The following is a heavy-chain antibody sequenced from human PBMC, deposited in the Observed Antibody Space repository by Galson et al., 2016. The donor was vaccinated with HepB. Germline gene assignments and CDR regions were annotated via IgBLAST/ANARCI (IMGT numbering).Heavy chain of an antibody. CDR1: GDSFSSSSFD. CDR3: ARLGLGWAFDF. D-gene: IGHD1-26*01. Sequence: SETLSLTCTVSGDSFSSSSFDWGWIRQSPGKGLEWIGTVYYSGNTYYNASLKSRVTISMDTSKNHFSMTLSSVAAADTAFYYCARLGLGWAFDFLGQGTLVTVSS. V-gene: IGHV4-39*02. J-gene: IGHJ4*02. CDR2: VYYSGNT.